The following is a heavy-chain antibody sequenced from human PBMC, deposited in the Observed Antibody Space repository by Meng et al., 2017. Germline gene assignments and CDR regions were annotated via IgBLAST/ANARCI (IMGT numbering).Heavy chain of an antibody. CDR2: IVYSGST. V-gene: IGHV4-61*01. CDR3: ARDVGGDYETLFDY. CDR1: GGSVGSGNYY. D-gene: IGHD4-17*01. J-gene: IGHJ4*02. Sequence: QWQLRDSGPGLVTPSETLSLTCTVSGGSVGSGNYYWSWIRQPPGKGLEWIGYIVYSGSTTYNPSLKTRVTISVDTSKNQFSLKLTSVTAADTAVYFCARDVGGDYETLFDYWGQGTLVTVSS.